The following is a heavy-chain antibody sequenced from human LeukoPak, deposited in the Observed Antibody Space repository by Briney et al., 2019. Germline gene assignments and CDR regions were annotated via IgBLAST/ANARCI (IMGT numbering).Heavy chain of an antibody. Sequence: GGSLRLSCAASRFSFSSYGMHWVRQAPGKGLEWVAYLQYDRTNVQYADSVKGRFTISRDNAKNSLYLQMSSLRAEDTAVYYCARQQWLDGAYYFDYWGQGTLVTVSS. CDR3: ARQQWLDGAYYFDY. J-gene: IGHJ4*02. V-gene: IGHV3-30*12. CDR1: RFSFSSYG. CDR2: LQYDRTNV. D-gene: IGHD6-19*01.